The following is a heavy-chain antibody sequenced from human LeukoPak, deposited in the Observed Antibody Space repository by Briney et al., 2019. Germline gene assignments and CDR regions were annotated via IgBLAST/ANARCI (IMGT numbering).Heavy chain of an antibody. Sequence: PGGSLRLSCATSGFTFSSYSMNWVRQAPGKGLEWVSSISSSSGYIYYADSVKGRFTISRDNAKNSLYLQMNSLRAEDTAVYYCAREVGATPLDYWGQGTLVTVSS. J-gene: IGHJ4*02. CDR1: GFTFSSYS. CDR2: ISSSSGYI. CDR3: AREVGATPLDY. V-gene: IGHV3-21*01. D-gene: IGHD1-26*01.